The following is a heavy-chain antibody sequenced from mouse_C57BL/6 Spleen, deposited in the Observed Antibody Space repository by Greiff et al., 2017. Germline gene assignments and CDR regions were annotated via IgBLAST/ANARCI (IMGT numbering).Heavy chain of an antibody. V-gene: IGHV5-17*01. CDR2: ISSGSSTI. Sequence: EVKLVESGGGLVKPGGSLKLSCAASGFTFSDYGMHWVRQAPEKGLEWVAYISSGSSTIYYADTVKGRFTISRDNAKNTLFLQMTSLRSEDTAMYYCAREAENWDARYFDVWGTGTTVTVSS. CDR1: GFTFSDYG. D-gene: IGHD4-1*01. CDR3: AREAENWDARYFDV. J-gene: IGHJ1*03.